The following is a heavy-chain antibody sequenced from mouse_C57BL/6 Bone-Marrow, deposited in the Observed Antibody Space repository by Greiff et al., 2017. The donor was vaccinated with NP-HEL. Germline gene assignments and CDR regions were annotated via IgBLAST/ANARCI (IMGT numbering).Heavy chain of an antibody. Sequence: VQLQQPGAELVKPGASVKLSCKASGYTFTSYWMQWVKQRPGQGLEWIGEIDPSDSYTNYNQKFKGKATLTVDTSSSTAYMQLSSLTSEDSAVYYCASYGYDEAWFAYWGQGTLVTVSA. J-gene: IGHJ3*01. CDR3: ASYGYDEAWFAY. D-gene: IGHD2-2*01. CDR2: IDPSDSYT. V-gene: IGHV1-50*01. CDR1: GYTFTSYW.